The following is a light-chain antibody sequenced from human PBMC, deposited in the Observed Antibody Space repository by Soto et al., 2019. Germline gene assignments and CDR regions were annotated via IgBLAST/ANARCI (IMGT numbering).Light chain of an antibody. Sequence: QSVLTQPASASGSPGQSITISCTGTSSDVGGYNYVSWYQQHPGKAPKLMIYDVSNRPSGVSNRFSGSKSDNTASLTISGLQAEDEADYYCSSYTSSTSYVFGTGTKVTVL. J-gene: IGLJ1*01. V-gene: IGLV2-14*01. CDR1: SSDVGGYNY. CDR3: SSYTSSTSYV. CDR2: DVS.